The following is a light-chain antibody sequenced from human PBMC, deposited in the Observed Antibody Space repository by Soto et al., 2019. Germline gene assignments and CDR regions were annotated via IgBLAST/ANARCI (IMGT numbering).Light chain of an antibody. CDR1: TSDVGIYNL. V-gene: IGLV2-23*02. J-gene: IGLJ3*02. CDR3: SSYAGSRWV. CDR2: EVD. Sequence: QSALTQPASVSGSPGQSITISCSGTTSDVGIYNLVSWYQQHPGKAPKLVIYEVDKRPSGVSNRFSGSRSGNTASLTISGLHSEDEADYYYSSYAGSRWVFGGGTKLTVL.